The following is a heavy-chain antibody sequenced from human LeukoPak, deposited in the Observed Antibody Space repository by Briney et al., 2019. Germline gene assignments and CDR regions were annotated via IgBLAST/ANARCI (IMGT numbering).Heavy chain of an antibody. D-gene: IGHD5-24*01. V-gene: IGHV1-2*02. CDR3: ARGEDPESMGAFDI. CDR1: GYTFTDYY. Sequence: ASVKVSCKASGYTFTDYYMHWVRQAPGQGPEWMGWINPDSGGINYAQNFQGRVTMTRNTSISTAYMELSSLRSEDTAVYYCARGEDPESMGAFDIWGQGTMVTVSS. CDR2: INPDSGGI. J-gene: IGHJ3*02.